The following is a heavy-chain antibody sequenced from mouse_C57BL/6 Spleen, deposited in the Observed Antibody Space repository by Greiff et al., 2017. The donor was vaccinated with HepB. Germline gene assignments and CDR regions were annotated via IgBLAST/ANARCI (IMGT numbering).Heavy chain of an antibody. CDR2: IDPSDSYT. V-gene: IGHV1-69*01. CDR1: GYTFTSYW. CDR3: ARFMGYYFDY. J-gene: IGHJ2*01. D-gene: IGHD1-1*01. Sequence: VQLQQPGAELVMPGASVKLSCKASGYTFTSYWMHWVKQRPGQGLEWIGEIDPSDSYTNYNQKFKGKSTLTVEKSSSTAYMQLSSLTSADSAVYYCARFMGYYFDYWGQGTTLTVSS.